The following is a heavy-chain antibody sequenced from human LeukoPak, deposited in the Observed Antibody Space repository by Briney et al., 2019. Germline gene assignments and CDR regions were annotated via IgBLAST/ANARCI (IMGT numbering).Heavy chain of an antibody. CDR2: INSDGSWT. D-gene: IGHD3-22*01. Sequence: GGSLRLSCAASGNYWMHWVRQVPGKGLVWVSHINSDGSWTSYADSVKGRFTISKDNAKNTVYLQMNSLRAEDTAVYYCAKGYYDSGPWGQGTLVTVSS. J-gene: IGHJ5*02. CDR3: AKGYYDSGP. CDR1: GNYW. V-gene: IGHV3-74*01.